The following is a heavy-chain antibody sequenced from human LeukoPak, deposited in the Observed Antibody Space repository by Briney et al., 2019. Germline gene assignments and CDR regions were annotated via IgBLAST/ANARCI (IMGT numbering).Heavy chain of an antibody. J-gene: IGHJ3*02. D-gene: IGHD3-10*01. CDR3: ARTHSGGAGGRAFDI. CDR1: GYTFTGYY. Sequence: ASVKVSCKASGYTFTGYYMHWVRQAPGQGLEWMGWINPNSGGTNYAQKFQGRVTMTRDTSISTAYMELSRLRSDDAAVYYCARTHSGGAGGRAFDIWGQGTMVTVSS. CDR2: INPNSGGT. V-gene: IGHV1-2*02.